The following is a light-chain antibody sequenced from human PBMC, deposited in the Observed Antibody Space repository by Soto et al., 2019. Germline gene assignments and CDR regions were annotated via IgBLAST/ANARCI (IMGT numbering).Light chain of an antibody. CDR3: SSYAGSNNLV. Sequence: QSALTQPPSASGSPGQSVTISCTGTSSDVGGYNYVSWYQQHPGKAPKLMIYEVTKRPSGVPDRFSGSKSGNTASLTVSGLQTDDEADYYCSSYAGSNNLVFGGGAKRTVL. CDR2: EVT. V-gene: IGLV2-8*01. CDR1: SSDVGGYNY. J-gene: IGLJ2*01.